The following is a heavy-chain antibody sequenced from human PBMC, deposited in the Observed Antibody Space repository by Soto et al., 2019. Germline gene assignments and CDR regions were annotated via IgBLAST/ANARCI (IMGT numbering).Heavy chain of an antibody. V-gene: IGHV3-74*01. Sequence: EVQLVESGGGIVQPGGSLRLSCAASGFTFSSYWMHWVRQAPGKGLVWVSRMNSDGSRTSYADSAKGPFTISRDNVKNTVYLQMTSLRAEDTAVYYCARGDGDYNDCNGYLGRHWGQGTLVTVSS. J-gene: IGHJ4*02. CDR2: MNSDGSRT. CDR1: GFTFSSYW. CDR3: ARGDGDYNDCNGYLGRH. D-gene: IGHD3-22*01.